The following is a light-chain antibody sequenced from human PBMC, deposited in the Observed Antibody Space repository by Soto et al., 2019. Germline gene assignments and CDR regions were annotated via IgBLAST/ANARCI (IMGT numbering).Light chain of an antibody. J-gene: IGKJ3*01. CDR2: DAS. CDR1: QSVSSY. CDR3: QQRSNWPRVT. Sequence: EIVLTQSPATLSLSPGERATLSCGASQSVSSYLAWYQQKPGQAPRLLIYDASNRATGIPARFSGSGSGTDFTLTISSLEPEDFAVYYCQQRSNWPRVTFGPGTTVDIK. V-gene: IGKV3-11*01.